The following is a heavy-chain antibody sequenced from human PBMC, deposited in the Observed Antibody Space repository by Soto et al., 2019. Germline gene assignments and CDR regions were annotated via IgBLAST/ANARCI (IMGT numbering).Heavy chain of an antibody. CDR3: ARENFNYHDSSGSYWHEAFDI. D-gene: IGHD3-22*01. V-gene: IGHV1-18*04. CDR1: GFTFTNYV. Sequence: QVQLVQSGAEVKKPGASVKVSCKASGFTFTNYVISWVRQAPGQVFEWMGWISGYNGKSNYVQKFQGRVTMTTDTSTGTAYVELTSLRSDDTAVYYCARENFNYHDSSGSYWHEAFDIWGQGTKVTVSS. J-gene: IGHJ3*02. CDR2: ISGYNGKS.